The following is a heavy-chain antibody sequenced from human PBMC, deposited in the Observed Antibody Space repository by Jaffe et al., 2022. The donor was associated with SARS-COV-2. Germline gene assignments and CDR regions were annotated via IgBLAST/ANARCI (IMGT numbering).Heavy chain of an antibody. Sequence: QVQLVQSGAEVKKPGASVKVSCKASGSTFTSYYMHWVRQAPGQGLEWMGIINPSGGSTNYAQKFQGRVTMTRDTSTSTVYMELSSLRSEDTAVYYCARGTIVGDTVGPFDYWGQGTLVTVSS. CDR3: ARGTIVGDTVGPFDY. CDR1: GSTFTSYY. J-gene: IGHJ4*02. V-gene: IGHV1-46*01. D-gene: IGHD1-26*01. CDR2: INPSGGST.